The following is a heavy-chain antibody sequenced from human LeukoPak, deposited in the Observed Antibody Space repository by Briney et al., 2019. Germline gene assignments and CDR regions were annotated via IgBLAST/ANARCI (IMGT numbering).Heavy chain of an antibody. J-gene: IGHJ4*02. Sequence: GGSLGLPCAASGFSFHTHWMSWLRQAPGKGLEWVANINADGSETYYVDSVRGRFTVSRDNADNSLFLQMNSLRAEDTALYYCARDGHISARYCWEQGCLATVST. D-gene: IGHD3/OR15-3a*01. V-gene: IGHV3-7*01. CDR3: ARDGHISARYC. CDR2: INADGSET. CDR1: GFSFHTHW.